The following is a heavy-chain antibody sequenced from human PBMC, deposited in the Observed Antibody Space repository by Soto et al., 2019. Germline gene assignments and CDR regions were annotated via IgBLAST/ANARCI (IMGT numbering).Heavy chain of an antibody. CDR2: IFPLTDIP. Sequence: QVQLVQSGTEVKKTGSSVKVSCKASGATFRNSPINWVRQAPGQGLEWMGSIFPLTDIPDYAQNFQARLTTSANKSTSTAHMTLSSLTADATAMYFCARCPLVVLNYFESCGHGTLVTVSS. CDR1: GATFRNSP. V-gene: IGHV1-69*02. J-gene: IGHJ4*01. CDR3: ARCPLVVLNYFES.